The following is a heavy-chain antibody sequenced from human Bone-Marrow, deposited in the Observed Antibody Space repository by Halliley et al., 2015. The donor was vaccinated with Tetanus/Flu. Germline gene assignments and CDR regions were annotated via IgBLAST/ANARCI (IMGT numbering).Heavy chain of an antibody. CDR2: IFHTGTT. J-gene: IGHJ5*02. D-gene: IGHD3-16*02. Sequence: TLSLTCVVSAGSISTTNWWSWVRQPPGKGLEWIGEIFHTGTTNYNPSLKSRPTISVDKSKNQFSLKVISVTAADTAVYYCARGNDYVWGSHRSLGPWGQGTLVTVSS. CDR3: ARGNDYVWGSHRSLGP. CDR1: AGSISTTNW. V-gene: IGHV4-4*02.